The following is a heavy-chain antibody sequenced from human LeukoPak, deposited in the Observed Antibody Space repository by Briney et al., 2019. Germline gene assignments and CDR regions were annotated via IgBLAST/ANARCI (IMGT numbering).Heavy chain of an antibody. CDR3: ARLREYFDTSGYQYYFDY. CDR1: GGSISSYY. V-gene: IGHV4-59*12. J-gene: IGHJ4*02. CDR2: IYYSGST. D-gene: IGHD3-22*01. Sequence: SETLSLTCTVSGGSISSYYWSWIRQPPGKGLEWLGYIYYSGSTNYNPSLKSRVTISVDTSKNQFSLKLSSVTAADTAVYFCARLREYFDTSGYQYYFDYWGQGTLVTVSS.